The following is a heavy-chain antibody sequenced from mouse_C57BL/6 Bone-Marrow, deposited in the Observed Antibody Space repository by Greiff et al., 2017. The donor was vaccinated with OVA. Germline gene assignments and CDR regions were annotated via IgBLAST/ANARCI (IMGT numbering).Heavy chain of an antibody. V-gene: IGHV1-55*01. J-gene: IGHJ3*01. Sequence: QVQLKQPGAELVKPGASVKMSCKASGYTFTSYWITWVKQRPGQGLEWIGDIYPGSGSTNYNEKFKSKATLTVDTSSSTAYMQLSSLTSEDSAVYYCARVDGYYLAWFAYWGQGNLVTGSA. CDR3: ARVDGYYLAWFAY. D-gene: IGHD2-12*01. CDR2: IYPGSGST. CDR1: GYTFTSYW.